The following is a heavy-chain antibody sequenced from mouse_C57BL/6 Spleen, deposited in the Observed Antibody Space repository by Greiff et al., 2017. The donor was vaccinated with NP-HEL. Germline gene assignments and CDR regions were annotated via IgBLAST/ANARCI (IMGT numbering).Heavy chain of an antibody. V-gene: IGHV1-82*01. D-gene: IGHD1-1*01. J-gene: IGHJ1*03. Sequence: QVQLQQSGPELVKPGASVKISCKASGYAFSSSWMNWVKQRPGKGLEWIGRIYPGDGDTNYNGKFKGKATLTADKSSSTAYMQLSSLTSEDSAVYFCARCDYYGSSYEYFDVWGTGTTVTVSS. CDR2: IYPGDGDT. CDR1: GYAFSSSW. CDR3: ARCDYYGSSYEYFDV.